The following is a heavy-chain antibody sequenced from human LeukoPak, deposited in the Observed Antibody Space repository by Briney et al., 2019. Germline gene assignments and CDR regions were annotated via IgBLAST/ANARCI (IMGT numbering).Heavy chain of an antibody. CDR1: GGSISSYY. V-gene: IGHV4-4*09. Sequence: SETLSLTCTVSGGSISSYYWSWIRQPPGKGLEWIGYIYTSGSTNYNPSLKSRVTISVDTSKNQCSLKLSSVTAADTAVYYCARQGISYYFDYWGQGTLVTVSS. CDR2: IYTSGST. D-gene: IGHD2/OR15-2a*01. CDR3: ARQGISYYFDY. J-gene: IGHJ4*02.